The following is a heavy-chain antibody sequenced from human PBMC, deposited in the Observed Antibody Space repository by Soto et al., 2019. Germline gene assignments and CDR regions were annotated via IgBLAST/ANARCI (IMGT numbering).Heavy chain of an antibody. J-gene: IGHJ4*02. D-gene: IGHD2-15*01. CDR1: GGSISSGGYY. Sequence: PSETLSLTCTVSGGSISSGGYYWSWIRQHPGKGLEWIGYIYYSGSTYYNPSLKSRVTISVDASKNQFSLKLSSVTAADTAVYYCARRYGGNFAYWGQGTLVTVSS. CDR2: IYYSGST. CDR3: ARRYGGNFAY. V-gene: IGHV4-31*03.